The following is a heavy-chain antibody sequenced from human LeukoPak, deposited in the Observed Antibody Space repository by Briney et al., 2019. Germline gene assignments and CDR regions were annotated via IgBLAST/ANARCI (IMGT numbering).Heavy chain of an antibody. CDR2: IYYSGST. J-gene: IGHJ4*02. CDR1: GGSISSYY. D-gene: IGHD6-13*01. CDR3: ARLDSSWYYFDY. V-gene: IGHV4-59*01. Sequence: PETLSLTCTVSGGSISSYYWSWIRQPPGKGLEWIGYIYYSGSTNYNPSSKSRVTISVDTSKNQFSLKLSSVTAADTAVYYCARLDSSWYYFDYWGQGTLVTVSS.